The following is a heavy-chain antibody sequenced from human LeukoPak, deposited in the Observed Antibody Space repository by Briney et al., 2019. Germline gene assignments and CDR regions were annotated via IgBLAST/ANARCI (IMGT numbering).Heavy chain of an antibody. J-gene: IGHJ3*02. Sequence: SVKVPCKPSGGTFSSYAISWVRQAPGQGLEWMGGIIPNIGTANYAQKFQGRVTITADKSTSTAYMELSSLRSEDTAVYYCARALSQRLFDDAFDIWGQGTMVTVSS. CDR2: IIPNIGTA. V-gene: IGHV1-69*06. CDR3: ARALSQRLFDDAFDI. CDR1: GGTFSSYA. D-gene: IGHD6-25*01.